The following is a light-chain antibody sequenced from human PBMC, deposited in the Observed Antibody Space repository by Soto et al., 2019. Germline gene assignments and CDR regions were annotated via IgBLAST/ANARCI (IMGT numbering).Light chain of an antibody. Sequence: QSVLTQPASVSGSPGQSIIISSTGTSSDVGSYNLVSWYQQHPGKAPKLMIYEGSKRPSGVSNRFSGSKSGNTASLTISGLQAEDEADYYCCSYAGSTNVFGTGTKLTVL. CDR3: CSYAGSTNV. V-gene: IGLV2-23*03. CDR2: EGS. CDR1: SSDVGSYNL. J-gene: IGLJ1*01.